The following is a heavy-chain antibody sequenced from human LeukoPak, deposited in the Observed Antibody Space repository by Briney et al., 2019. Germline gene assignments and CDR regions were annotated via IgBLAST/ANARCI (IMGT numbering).Heavy chain of an antibody. CDR2: IIPIFGTA. Sequence: ASVKVSCKASGGTFSSYAISWVRQAPRQGLEWMGGIIPIFGTANYAQKFQGRVTITADESTSTAYMELSSLRSEDTAVYYCARFLGNYYYYYYMDVWGKGTTVTVSS. D-gene: IGHD7-27*01. J-gene: IGHJ6*03. CDR3: ARFLGNYYYYYYMDV. CDR1: GGTFSSYA. V-gene: IGHV1-69*13.